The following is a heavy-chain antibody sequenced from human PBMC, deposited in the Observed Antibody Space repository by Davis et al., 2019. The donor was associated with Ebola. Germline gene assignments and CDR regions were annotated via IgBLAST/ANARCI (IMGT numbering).Heavy chain of an antibody. V-gene: IGHV3-48*02. D-gene: IGHD1-1*01. Sequence: GESLKISCAASGFTFSSYSMNWVRQAPGKGLEWVSYISSSSSTIYYADSVKGRFTISRDNAKNSLYLQMNSLRDEDTAVYYCARYIGGTPEGFDIWGQGTMVTVSS. CDR1: GFTFSSYS. J-gene: IGHJ3*02. CDR2: ISSSSSTI. CDR3: ARYIGGTPEGFDI.